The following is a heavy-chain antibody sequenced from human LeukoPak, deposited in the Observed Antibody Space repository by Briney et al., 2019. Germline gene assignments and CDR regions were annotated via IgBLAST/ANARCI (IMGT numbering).Heavy chain of an antibody. V-gene: IGHV4-59*01. CDR2: IYYSGST. CDR3: ARGSTGTANFDY. CDR1: GGSISSYY. Sequence: SETLSLTCTVSGGSISSYYWSWIRQPPGKGLEWIGYIYYSGSTNYNPSLKSRVTISVDTSKNQLSLKLSSVTAADTAVYYCARGSTGTANFDYWGQGTLVTVSS. J-gene: IGHJ4*02. D-gene: IGHD1-1*01.